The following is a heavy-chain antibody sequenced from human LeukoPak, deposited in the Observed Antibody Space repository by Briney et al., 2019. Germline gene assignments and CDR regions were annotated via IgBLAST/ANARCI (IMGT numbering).Heavy chain of an antibody. CDR1: GGTFSSYA. V-gene: IGHV1-69*06. J-gene: IGHJ3*02. CDR2: IIPIFGTA. Sequence: ASVKVSCKASGGTFSSYAISWVRQAPGQGLEWMGGIIPIFGTANYAQKFQGRVTITADKSTSTAYMELSSLRSEDTAVYYCARKLGDDAFDIWGQGTMVTVSS. D-gene: IGHD3-10*01. CDR3: ARKLGDDAFDI.